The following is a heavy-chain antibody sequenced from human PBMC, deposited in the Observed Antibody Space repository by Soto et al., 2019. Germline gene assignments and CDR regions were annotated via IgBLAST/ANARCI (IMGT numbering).Heavy chain of an antibody. J-gene: IGHJ6*02. V-gene: IGHV4-34*01. CDR1: GGSFSGYY. Sequence: QVQLQQWGAGLLKPSETLSLTCAVYGGSFSGYYWSWIRQPPGKGLAWIGEINHSGSTNYNPSLKRRVTISVDTSKSQFSRMLSSVTAADTAVYYCARDGGGIQHYYYYGMDVWGQGTTVTVS. CDR3: ARDGGGIQHYYYYGMDV. D-gene: IGHD1-20*01. CDR2: INHSGST.